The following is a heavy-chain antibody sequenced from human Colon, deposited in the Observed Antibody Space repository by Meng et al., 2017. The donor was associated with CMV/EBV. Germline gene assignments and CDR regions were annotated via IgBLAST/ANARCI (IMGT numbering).Heavy chain of an antibody. CDR3: VRGVAVSGSRIDS. V-gene: IGHV3-74*01. CDR2: INSDGSYT. J-gene: IGHJ4*02. CDR1: GFSFGSFW. Sequence: GGSLRPSCEASGFSFGSFWMHWVRRPPGKALIWVAHINSDGSYTNYADSVKGRFTISRANVDNTVYLQMNSLTAADTGMYYCVRGVAVSGSRIDSWGQGALVTVSS. D-gene: IGHD6-19*01.